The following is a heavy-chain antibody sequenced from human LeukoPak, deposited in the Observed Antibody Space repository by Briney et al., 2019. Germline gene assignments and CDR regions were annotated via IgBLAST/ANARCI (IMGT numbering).Heavy chain of an antibody. CDR3: ARVRGSYYGVRAFDI. V-gene: IGHV4-34*01. Sequence: SETLSPTCAVYGGSFSGYYWSWIRQPPGKGLEWIGEINHSGSTNYNPSLKSRVTISVDTSKNQFSLKLSSVTAADTAVYYCARVRGSYYGVRAFDIWGQGTMVTVSS. D-gene: IGHD1-26*01. CDR2: INHSGST. CDR1: GGSFSGYY. J-gene: IGHJ3*02.